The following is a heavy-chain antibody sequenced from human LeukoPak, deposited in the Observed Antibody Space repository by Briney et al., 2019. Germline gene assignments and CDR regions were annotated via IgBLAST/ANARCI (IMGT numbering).Heavy chain of an antibody. Sequence: ASVKVSCKASGGTFSSYAIGWVRQAPGQGLEWMGGIIPIFGTANYAQKFQGRVTITADESTSTAYMELSSLRSEDTAVYYCARGQAAKPNYYYMDVWGKGTTVTVSS. CDR1: GGTFSSYA. J-gene: IGHJ6*03. CDR3: ARGQAAKPNYYYMDV. CDR2: IIPIFGTA. D-gene: IGHD2-2*01. V-gene: IGHV1-69*01.